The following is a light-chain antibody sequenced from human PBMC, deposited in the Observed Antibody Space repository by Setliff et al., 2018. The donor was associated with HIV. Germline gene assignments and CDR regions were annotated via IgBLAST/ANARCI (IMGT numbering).Light chain of an antibody. CDR2: ENK. Sequence: NFMLTQPHSVSASPGKTVTISCTRSGGSIASDFVQWFQQRPGNPPTTLIYENKERPSGVPDRLSGSIDTSSNSASLTISGLKTEDEADYYCQSYDDDIRGGFGGGTKVTVL. J-gene: IGLJ2*01. V-gene: IGLV6-57*01. CDR3: QSYDDDIRGG. CDR1: GGSIASDF.